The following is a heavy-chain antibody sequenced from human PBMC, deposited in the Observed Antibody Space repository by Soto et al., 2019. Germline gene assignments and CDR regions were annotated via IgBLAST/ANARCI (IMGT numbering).Heavy chain of an antibody. CDR1: GFTFSNYA. CDR3: ARDCARTSCSVWKL. J-gene: IGHJ4*02. D-gene: IGHD2-2*01. CDR2: ITGSSETT. V-gene: IGHV3-23*01. Sequence: EVQLLESGGGLVQPGESLRLSCAASGFTFSNYAMTWVRQAPGKGLEWVSGITGSSETTYYADSVKGRFTISRDNSKNTVSLQMNGLRAEDSAVYYWARDCARTSCSVWKLWGQGTLVTVSP.